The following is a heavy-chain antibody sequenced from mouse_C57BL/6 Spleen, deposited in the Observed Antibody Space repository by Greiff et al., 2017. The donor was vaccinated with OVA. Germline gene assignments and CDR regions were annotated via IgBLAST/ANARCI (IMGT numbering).Heavy chain of an antibody. J-gene: IGHJ2*01. CDR3: ARSDSFDD. CDR1: GYTFTSYT. CDR2: INPSSGYT. V-gene: IGHV1-4*01. Sequence: QVQLKESGAELARPGASVKMSCKASGYTFTSYTMHWVKQRPGQGLEWIGYINPSSGYTKYNQKFKDKATLTADKSSSTAYMQLSSLTSEDSAVYYCARSDSFDDWGQGTTLTVSS.